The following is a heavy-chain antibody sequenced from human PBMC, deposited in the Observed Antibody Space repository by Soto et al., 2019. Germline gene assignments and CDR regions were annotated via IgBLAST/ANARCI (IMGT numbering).Heavy chain of an antibody. V-gene: IGHV4-61*01. D-gene: IGHD3-22*01. J-gene: IGHJ5*02. CDR3: ARHPHYYDSSGYPTENWFDP. CDR2: IYYSGST. Sequence: SETLSLTCAVSGGSISSGSYYWSWIRQPPGKGLEWIGYIYYSGSTNYNPSLKSRVTISVDTSKNQFSLKLSSVTAADTAVYYCARHPHYYDSSGYPTENWFDPWGQGTLVTVSS. CDR1: GGSISSGSYY.